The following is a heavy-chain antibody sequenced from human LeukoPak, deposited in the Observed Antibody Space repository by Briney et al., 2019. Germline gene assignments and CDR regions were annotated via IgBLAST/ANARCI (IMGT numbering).Heavy chain of an antibody. J-gene: IGHJ5*02. CDR3: ARRGYCSGGSCYSGVWFDP. Sequence: GESLKISCKGSGYSFTSCWIGWVRQMPGKGLEWMGIIYPGDSDTRYSPSFQGQVTISADKSISTVYLQWSSLKASDTAMYYCARRGYCSGGSCYSGVWFDPWGQGTLVTVSS. CDR2: IYPGDSDT. CDR1: GYSFTSCW. D-gene: IGHD2-15*01. V-gene: IGHV5-51*01.